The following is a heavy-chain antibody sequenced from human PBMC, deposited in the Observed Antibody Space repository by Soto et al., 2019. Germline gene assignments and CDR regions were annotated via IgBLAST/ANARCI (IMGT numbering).Heavy chain of an antibody. J-gene: IGHJ6*02. D-gene: IGHD6-13*01. CDR2: IYPVNSQT. V-gene: IGHV5-51*01. CDR3: ASHPTTPGYYAMDV. CDR1: GYSFTSW. Sequence: ESLKISCKGSGYSFTSWIAWVRQMPGKGLEWMGAIYPVNSQTEYSPSFQGQVTFSADKSINTAYLHWSNLKASDTAMYYCASHPTTPGYYAMDVWGQGTTVTVSS.